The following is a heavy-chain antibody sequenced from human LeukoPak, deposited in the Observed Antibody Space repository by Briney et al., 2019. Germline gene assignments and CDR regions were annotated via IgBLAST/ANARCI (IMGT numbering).Heavy chain of an antibody. CDR2: NNPNSGGT. CDR3: ARVYKLENYFDY. V-gene: IGHV1-2*06. D-gene: IGHD3-10*01. Sequence: ASVKVSCKASGYTFTGYYMHWVRQAPGQGLEWMGRNNPNSGGTNYAQKFQGRVTMTRDTSISTAYMELSRLRSDDTAVYYCARVYKLENYFDYWGQGTLVTVSS. CDR1: GYTFTGYY. J-gene: IGHJ4*02.